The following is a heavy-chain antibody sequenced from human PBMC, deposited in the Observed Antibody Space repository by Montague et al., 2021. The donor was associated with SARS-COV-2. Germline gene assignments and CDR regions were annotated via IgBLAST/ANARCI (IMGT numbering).Heavy chain of an antibody. CDR2: ISSTSTSI. CDR3: YSGYDFGY. D-gene: IGHD5-12*01. Sequence: SLRLSCAASGFTFSSYAMHWVRQAPGKGLEWVSSISSTSTSIYYADSVKGRFTISRDNAKNSLYLQMNSLRAEDTAVYYCYSGYDFGYWGQGTLVTVSS. V-gene: IGHV3-21*01. J-gene: IGHJ4*02. CDR1: GFTFSSYA.